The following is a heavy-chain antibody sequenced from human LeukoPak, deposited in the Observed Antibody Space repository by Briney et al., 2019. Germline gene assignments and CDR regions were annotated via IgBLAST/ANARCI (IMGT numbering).Heavy chain of an antibody. CDR3: ARSYYYGSGSTDAFDI. J-gene: IGHJ3*02. D-gene: IGHD3-10*01. CDR2: ISYDGSNK. Sequence: GGSLRLSCAASGFTFSSYAMHWVRQAPGKGLEWVAVISYDGSNKYYADSVKGRFTISRDNSKNTLYLQMNSLRAEDTAVYYCARSYYYGSGSTDAFDIWGQGTIVTVSS. V-gene: IGHV3-30*04. CDR1: GFTFSSYA.